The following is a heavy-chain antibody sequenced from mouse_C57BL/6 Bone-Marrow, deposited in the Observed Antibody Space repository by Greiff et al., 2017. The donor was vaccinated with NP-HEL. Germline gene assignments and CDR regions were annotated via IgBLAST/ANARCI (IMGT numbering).Heavy chain of an antibody. CDR1: GFTFSSYA. J-gene: IGHJ3*01. Sequence: EVHLVESGGGLVKPGGSLKLSCAASGFTFSSYAMSWVRQTPEKRLEWVATISDGGSYTYYPDNVKGRFTISRDNAKNNLYLQMSHLKSEDTARYYCARGDSNYPTLAYWGQGTLVTVSA. CDR2: ISDGGSYT. V-gene: IGHV5-4*01. CDR3: ARGDSNYPTLAY. D-gene: IGHD2-5*01.